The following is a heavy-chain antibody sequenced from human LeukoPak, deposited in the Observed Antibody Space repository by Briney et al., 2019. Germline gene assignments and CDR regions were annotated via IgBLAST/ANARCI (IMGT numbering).Heavy chain of an antibody. V-gene: IGHV3-66*01. J-gene: IGHJ3*02. CDR3: ARDASYDSGSHPQKHAFDI. D-gene: IGHD3-10*01. CDR2: IYSGGTT. Sequence: GGSLRLSCAASGFTVSSSYMSWVRQAPGEGLEWISIIYSGGTTYYADSMKGRFTISRDNSKNTLYLQMNSLRADDTAVYYCARDASYDSGSHPQKHAFDIWGQGTLVTVS. CDR1: GFTVSSSY.